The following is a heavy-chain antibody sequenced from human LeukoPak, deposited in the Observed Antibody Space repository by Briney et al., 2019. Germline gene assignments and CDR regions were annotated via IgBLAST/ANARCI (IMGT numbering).Heavy chain of an antibody. CDR2: IIPNFGTA. CDR1: GGTFSSYA. CDR3: ARDRRYCSSTSCGNDAFDI. J-gene: IGHJ3*02. V-gene: IGHV1-69*05. Sequence: GASVKVSCKASGGTFSSYAISWVRQAPGQGLEWMGGIIPNFGTANYAQKFQGRVTITTDESTSTAYMELSSLRSEDTAVYYCARDRRYCSSTSCGNDAFDIWGQGTMVTVSS. D-gene: IGHD2-2*01.